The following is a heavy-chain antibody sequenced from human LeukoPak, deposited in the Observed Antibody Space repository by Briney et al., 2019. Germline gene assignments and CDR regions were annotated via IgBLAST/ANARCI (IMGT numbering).Heavy chain of an antibody. CDR1: GGSISSYY. CDR3: ARGRGGDLDY. CDR2: IYYSGCT. Sequence: SETLSLTCTVPGGSISSYYWSWIRQPPGKGLEWIGYIYYSGCTNYNPSLKSRVTISVDTSKNQFSLKLSSVTAADTAVYYCARGRGGDLDYWGQGTLVTVSS. J-gene: IGHJ4*02. D-gene: IGHD2-21*02. V-gene: IGHV4-59*01.